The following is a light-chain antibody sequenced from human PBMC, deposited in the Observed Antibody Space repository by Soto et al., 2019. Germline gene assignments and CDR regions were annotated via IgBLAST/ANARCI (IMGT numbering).Light chain of an antibody. CDR1: SSDIGLYNY. V-gene: IGLV2-8*01. CDR2: EVS. Sequence: QSALTQPPSASGSPGQSVTISCAGTSSDIGLYNYVSWYQHHPGKAPKLIIYEVSKRPSGVPDRFSGSKSGNTASLTVSGLQAEDEADYYCSSHAGDINIDVFGGGTKLTVL. CDR3: SSHAGDINIDV. J-gene: IGLJ3*02.